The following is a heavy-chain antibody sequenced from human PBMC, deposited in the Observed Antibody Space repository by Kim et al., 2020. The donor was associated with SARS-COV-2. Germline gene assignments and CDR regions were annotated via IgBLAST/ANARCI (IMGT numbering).Heavy chain of an antibody. CDR2: INHSGST. V-gene: IGHV4-34*01. D-gene: IGHD2-8*02. CDR1: VGSFSGYY. Sequence: SETLSLTCAVYVGSFSGYYWSWIRQPPGKGLEWIGEINHSGSTNYNPSLKSRVTISVDTSKNQFSLKLSSVTAADTAVYYCARWPPWSLMAFDIWGQGTMVTVSS. J-gene: IGHJ3*02. CDR3: ARWPPWSLMAFDI.